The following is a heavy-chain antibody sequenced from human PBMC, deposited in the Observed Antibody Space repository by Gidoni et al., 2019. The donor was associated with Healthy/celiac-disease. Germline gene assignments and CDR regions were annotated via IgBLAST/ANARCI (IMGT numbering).Heavy chain of an antibody. D-gene: IGHD3-10*01. CDR3: ARDWSSSGSYYPYGMDV. V-gene: IGHV3-48*04. CDR2: ISSSSSTI. CDR1: GFTFSRYS. J-gene: IGHJ6*02. Sequence: EVQLVESGGGLVQPGGSLRLSCAASGFTFSRYSMNWVRQAPGKGLEWVSYISSSSSTIYYADSVKGRFTISRDNAKNSLYLQMNSLRAEDTAVYYCARDWSSSGSYYPYGMDVWGQGTTVTVSS.